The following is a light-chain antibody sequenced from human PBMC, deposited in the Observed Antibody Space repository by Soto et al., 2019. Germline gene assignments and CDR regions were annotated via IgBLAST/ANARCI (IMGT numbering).Light chain of an antibody. CDR3: QHYNSYSEA. Sequence: DSQVIQSPSTLSGSVGGRCTITCLAIQTISSWLAWYEQKAGKAPKLLIYKASTLKSGVPSRFSGSGSGTEFTLTISSLQPDDFATYYCQHYNSYSEAFGQGTKV. J-gene: IGKJ1*01. CDR2: KAS. CDR1: QTISSW. V-gene: IGKV1-5*03.